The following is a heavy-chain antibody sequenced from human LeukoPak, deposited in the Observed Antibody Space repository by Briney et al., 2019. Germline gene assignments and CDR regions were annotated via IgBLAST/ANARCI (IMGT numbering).Heavy chain of an antibody. CDR2: IKSETDGGTS. CDR1: AFTLSNAW. D-gene: IGHD1-26*01. J-gene: IGHJ4*02. CDR3: STHGSGNSYYFAY. V-gene: IGHV3-15*01. Sequence: GGSLRLSCAVSAFTLSNAWMSWVRQAPGKGLEWVGRIKSETDGGTSEYAEPEKGRFTISRDDSKNTLYLQMNSLKTDDTAVYYCSTHGSGNSYYFAYWGQGTLVTVSS.